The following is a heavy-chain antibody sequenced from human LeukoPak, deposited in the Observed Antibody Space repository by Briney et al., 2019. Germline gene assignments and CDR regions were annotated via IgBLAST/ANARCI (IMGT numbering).Heavy chain of an antibody. V-gene: IGHV3-49*04. Sequence: PGGSLRLSCTASGFTFGDYAMSWVRQAPGKGLEWVGFIRSKAYGGTTEYAASVKGRFTISRDDSKSIAYLQMNSLKTEDTAVYYYTRYYYYMDVWGKGTTVTISS. J-gene: IGHJ6*03. CDR1: GFTFGDYA. CDR2: IRSKAYGGTT. CDR3: TRYYYYMDV.